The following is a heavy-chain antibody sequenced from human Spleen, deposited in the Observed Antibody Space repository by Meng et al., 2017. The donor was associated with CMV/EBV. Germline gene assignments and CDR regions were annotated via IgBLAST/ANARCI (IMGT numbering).Heavy chain of an antibody. CDR2: INPSSGAT. V-gene: IGHV1-2*02. Sequence: ASVKVSCKASGYTFTGYYIHWVRQAPGQGLEWMGWINPSSGATNYAQKFQGRVTMTRDTSISTAYMELSRLTSDDTAVYYCARGSKVGATEDYWGQGTLVTVSS. D-gene: IGHD1-26*01. J-gene: IGHJ4*02. CDR3: ARGSKVGATEDY. CDR1: GYTFTGYY.